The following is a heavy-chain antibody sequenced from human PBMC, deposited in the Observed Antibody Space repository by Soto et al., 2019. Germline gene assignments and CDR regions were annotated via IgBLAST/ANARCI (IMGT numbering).Heavy chain of an antibody. V-gene: IGHV1-69*01. CDR3: QLLSGRGRAFDM. CDR1: GDSFSTFS. D-gene: IGHD2-2*01. Sequence: QVQLVQSGAEVKKPGYSVKVSCKASGDSFSTFSFHWVRQAPGQGLEWMGGITPLFGTANFAQKFQGRVAITADESTSTGYMTLSCLRSEDTDVYYCQLLSGRGRAFDMWGQGTMVTVSS. J-gene: IGHJ3*02. CDR2: ITPLFGTA.